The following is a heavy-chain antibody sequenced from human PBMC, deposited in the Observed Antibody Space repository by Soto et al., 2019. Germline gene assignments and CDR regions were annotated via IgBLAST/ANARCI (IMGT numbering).Heavy chain of an antibody. CDR1: GFPFSHAW. CDR3: ATETTYSGYDPQPT. V-gene: IGHV3-15*01. D-gene: IGHD5-12*01. CDR2: IKSKAEGGAA. J-gene: IGHJ4*02. Sequence: EVQLVESGGGLVKLGGSLRLSCATSGFPFSHAWMNWVRQVPGRGLEWVGLIKSKAEGGAADYAAPAKGRFTISRDASTSTVFLQMDSLKTEDTAVYYCATETTYSGYDPQPTWGQGALVTVAS.